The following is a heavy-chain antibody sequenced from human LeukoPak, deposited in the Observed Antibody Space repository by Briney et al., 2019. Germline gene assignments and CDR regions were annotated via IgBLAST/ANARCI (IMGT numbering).Heavy chain of an antibody. CDR3: ANLWEMGY. D-gene: IGHD5-24*01. V-gene: IGHV3-7*01. Sequence: GGSLTLSCTGSGFTFSGSWMNWARQAPGKGLEWVANIKPDGSEKYNADSVKGRFTISTDNARNSLYLQMDSLRAEDTAVYYWANLWEMGYWGQGTLVTVSS. J-gene: IGHJ4*02. CDR1: GFTFSGSW. CDR2: IKPDGSEK.